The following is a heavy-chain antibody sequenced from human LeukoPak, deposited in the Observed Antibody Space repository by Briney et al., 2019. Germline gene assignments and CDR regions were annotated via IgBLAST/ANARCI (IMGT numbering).Heavy chain of an antibody. D-gene: IGHD3-9*01. V-gene: IGHV4-4*07. CDR1: GGSISSYY. CDR2: IYTSGST. CDR3: ARGNYDILTGYYYYYMDV. Sequence: SETLSLTCTVPGGSISSYYWSWIRQPAGKGLEWIGRIYTSGSTNYNPSLKSRVTMSVDTSKNQFSLKLSSVTAADTAVYYCARGNYDILTGYYYYYMDVWGKGTTVTISS. J-gene: IGHJ6*03.